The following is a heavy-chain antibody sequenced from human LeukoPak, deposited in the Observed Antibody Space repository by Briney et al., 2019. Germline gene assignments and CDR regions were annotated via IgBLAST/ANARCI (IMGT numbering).Heavy chain of an antibody. J-gene: IGHJ4*02. CDR2: ISSSSSYI. Sequence: AGWSLRLSCAPSGFTFSSYSMSWVRQAPGKGLEWVSSISSSSSYIYYADSVKGRFTISRDNAKNSLYLQMNSLRAEDTAVYYCARDRITIFGVVPGFDYWGQGTLVTVSS. CDR1: GFTFSSYS. CDR3: ARDRITIFGVVPGFDY. D-gene: IGHD3-3*01. V-gene: IGHV3-21*01.